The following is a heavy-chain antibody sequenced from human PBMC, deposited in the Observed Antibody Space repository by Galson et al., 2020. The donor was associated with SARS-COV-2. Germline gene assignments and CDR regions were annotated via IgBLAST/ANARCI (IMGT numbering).Heavy chain of an antibody. CDR1: GGSISSSSYY. V-gene: IGHV4-39*01. J-gene: IGHJ1*01. D-gene: IGHD3-22*01. CDR3: ARHSSGYQEYFQH. Sequence: SETLSLTCTVSGGSISSSSYYWGWIRQPPGKGLEWIGRIYYSGSTYYNPSLKSRVTISVDTSKNQFSLKLSSVTAADTAVYYCARHSSGYQEYFQHWGQGTLVTVSS. CDR2: IYYSGST.